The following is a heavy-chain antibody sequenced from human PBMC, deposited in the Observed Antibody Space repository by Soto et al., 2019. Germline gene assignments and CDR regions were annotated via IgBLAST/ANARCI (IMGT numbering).Heavy chain of an antibody. D-gene: IGHD3-10*01. Sequence: EVQLVGSGGSLVQPGGSLRLSCAASGFSVSRNYMTWVRQAPGQGLECVSVIYSGGNTYYADSVKGRFTISRDNSKNTLYLQMNNVRAEDTAVYYCARRHFYGSDWGQGTLVTVSS. CDR2: IYSGGNT. CDR3: ARRHFYGSD. J-gene: IGHJ4*02. CDR1: GFSVSRNY. V-gene: IGHV3-66*04.